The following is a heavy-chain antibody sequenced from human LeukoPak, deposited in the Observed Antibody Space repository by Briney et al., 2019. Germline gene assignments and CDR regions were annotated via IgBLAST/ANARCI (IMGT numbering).Heavy chain of an antibody. J-gene: IGHJ6*02. CDR2: VSYLGDDQ. D-gene: IGHD3-22*01. Sequence: RGSLRLSCAASGFTFSSYGIHWVRQSPGKGLEWVAVVSYLGDDQFYAESVKGRFTISRDNSKKTVFLQMNSLRGEDTAVYYCAKDRSSGPHYYYGMDVWGRGTTVIVSS. CDR3: AKDRSSGPHYYYGMDV. CDR1: GFTFSSYG. V-gene: IGHV3-30*18.